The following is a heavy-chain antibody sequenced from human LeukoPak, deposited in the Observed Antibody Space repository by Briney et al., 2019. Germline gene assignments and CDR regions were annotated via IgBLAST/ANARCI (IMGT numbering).Heavy chain of an antibody. V-gene: IGHV4-59*01. J-gene: IGHJ4*02. Sequence: PSETLSLICTVSGASISSYYWSWIRQPPGKGLEWIGYIYYSGSTNYNPSLKSRVTISVDTSKNQFSLKLSSVTAADTAVYYCARVRPSGSYFDFDYWGQGTLVTVAS. D-gene: IGHD1-26*01. CDR1: GASISSYY. CDR2: IYYSGST. CDR3: ARVRPSGSYFDFDY.